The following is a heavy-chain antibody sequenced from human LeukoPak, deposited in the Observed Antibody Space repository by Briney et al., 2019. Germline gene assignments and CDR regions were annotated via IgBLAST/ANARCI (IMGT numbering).Heavy chain of an antibody. Sequence: PGRSLRLSCAASGFTFSTFAVHWVRQAPGKGLEWVAVMSYDGTREYYADSVQGRFTVSRDNSKSSLYLQMNSLRSEDTAVYYCAKLVSSAIEGFDYWGQGTLVTVSS. CDR1: GFTFSTFA. J-gene: IGHJ4*02. CDR3: AKLVSSAIEGFDY. CDR2: MSYDGTRE. V-gene: IGHV3-30*01. D-gene: IGHD2-2*01.